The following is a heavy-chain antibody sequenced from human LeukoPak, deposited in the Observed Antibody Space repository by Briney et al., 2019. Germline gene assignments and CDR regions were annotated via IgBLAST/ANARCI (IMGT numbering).Heavy chain of an antibody. J-gene: IGHJ6*02. V-gene: IGHV1-2*04. D-gene: IGHD3-10*01. CDR3: ARGRPITMVRGVKSGYYYYYGMDA. Sequence: ASVKVSCKASGYTFTGYYMHWVRQAPGQGLEWMGWINPNSGGTNYAQKFQGWVTMTRDTSISTAYMELSRLRSDDTAVYYCARGRPITMVRGVKSGYYYYYGMDAWGQGTTVTVSS. CDR1: GYTFTGYY. CDR2: INPNSGGT.